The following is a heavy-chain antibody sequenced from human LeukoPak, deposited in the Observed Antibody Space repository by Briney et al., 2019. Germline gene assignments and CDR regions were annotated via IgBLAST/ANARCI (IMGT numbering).Heavy chain of an antibody. CDR3: AKDLRPAAKYGWVDY. CDR1: GFTFSSYA. V-gene: IGHV3-23*01. J-gene: IGHJ4*02. CDR2: IGGSGGST. Sequence: GGSLRLSCAASGFTFSSYAMSWVRQAPGKGLEWVSAIGGSGGSTYYADSVKGRFTISRDNSKNTLYLQMNSLRAEDTAVYYCAKDLRPAAKYGWVDYWGQGTLVTVSS. D-gene: IGHD2-2*01.